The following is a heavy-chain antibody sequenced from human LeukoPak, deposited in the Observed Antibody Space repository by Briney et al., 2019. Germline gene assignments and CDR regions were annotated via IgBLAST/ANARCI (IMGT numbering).Heavy chain of an antibody. CDR3: ARSRGVSSYDFAY. V-gene: IGHV3-30-3*01. CDR2: ISYDGSNK. Sequence: GRSLRLSCAASGFTFSSYTMHRVRQAPGKGLEWVALISYDGSNKYYVDSVKGRFTISRDNSKNTLYLQMNSLRVEDTAVYYCARSRGVSSYDFAYWGQGTLVTVSS. J-gene: IGHJ4*02. CDR1: GFTFSSYT. D-gene: IGHD5-12*01.